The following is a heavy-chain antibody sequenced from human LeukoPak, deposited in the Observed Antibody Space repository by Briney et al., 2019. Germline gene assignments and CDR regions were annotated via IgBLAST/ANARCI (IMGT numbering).Heavy chain of an antibody. D-gene: IGHD4-17*01. CDR3: ASRTVTIIY. Sequence: GGSLRLSCAASGFTVSSDYMGWVRQAPGKGLEWVSVIYSGGSTYYADSVKGRFAISRDNSKNTLYLQMNSLRAEDTAVYYCASRTVTIIYWGQGTLVTVSS. V-gene: IGHV3-53*01. CDR1: GFTVSSDY. J-gene: IGHJ4*02. CDR2: IYSGGST.